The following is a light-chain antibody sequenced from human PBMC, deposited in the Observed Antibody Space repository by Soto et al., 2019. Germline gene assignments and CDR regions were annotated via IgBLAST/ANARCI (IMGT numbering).Light chain of an antibody. CDR2: LVS. Sequence: DIVMTHSPLSLSVTPGEPASISCRSSQSLLHSNGYNYLDWYLQKPGQSPQLLIYLVSNRASGVPARFSGSGSGTEFTLTISSLQSEDFAVYYCQQYNNWPRTFGQGTKVDIK. J-gene: IGKJ1*01. CDR3: QQYNNWPRT. V-gene: IGKV2-28*01. CDR1: QSLLHSNGYNY.